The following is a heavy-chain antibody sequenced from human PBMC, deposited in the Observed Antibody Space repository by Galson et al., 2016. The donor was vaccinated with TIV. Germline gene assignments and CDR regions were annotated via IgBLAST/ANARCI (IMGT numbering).Heavy chain of an antibody. V-gene: IGHV6-1*01. CDR3: ARGAPSVFGVIMTLDY. CDR2: TYYRSTWYN. D-gene: IGHD3-3*01. CDR1: GDSVSSNSDA. J-gene: IGHJ4*02. Sequence: CAISGDSVSSNSDAWNWIRQSPSRGLGWLGRTYYRSTWYNDYAASLKRRITINPDTSKNQFSLQLTSVTPEDAAVYYCARGAPSVFGVIMTLDYWGQGTLVTSSS.